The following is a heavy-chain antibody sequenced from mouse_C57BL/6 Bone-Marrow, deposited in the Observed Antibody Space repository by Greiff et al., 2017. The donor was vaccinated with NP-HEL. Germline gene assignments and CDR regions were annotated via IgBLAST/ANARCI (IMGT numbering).Heavy chain of an antibody. D-gene: IGHD1-1*01. CDR1: GYTFTSYW. J-gene: IGHJ2*01. Sequence: QVQLQQPGAELVKPGASVKLSCKASGYTFTSYWMHWVKQRPGQGLEWIGMIHPNSGSTNYNEKFKSKATLTVDESSSTAYMQLSSLTSEDSAVYYCARLVGSSLYYFDYWGQGTTLTVSS. CDR2: IHPNSGST. V-gene: IGHV1-64*01. CDR3: ARLVGSSLYYFDY.